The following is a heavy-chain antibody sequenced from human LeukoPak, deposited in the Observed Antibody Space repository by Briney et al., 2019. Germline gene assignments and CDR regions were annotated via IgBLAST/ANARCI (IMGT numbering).Heavy chain of an antibody. V-gene: IGHV4-39*07. CDR2: MYYRGST. CDR3: ARDPYPFGHFDL. Sequence: SETLSLTCTVSGGSISSSSHYWGWIRQPPGKGLEWIGSMYYRGSTYHNPSLKSRVTISVDTSKNQFSLKLSSVTAADTAVYYCARDPYPFGHFDLWGRGTLVTVSS. J-gene: IGHJ2*01. D-gene: IGHD2-2*01. CDR1: GGSISSSSHY.